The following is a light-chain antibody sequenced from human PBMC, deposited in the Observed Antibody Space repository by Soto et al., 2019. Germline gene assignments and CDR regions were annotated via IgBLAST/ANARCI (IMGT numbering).Light chain of an antibody. CDR2: GIS. J-gene: IGKJ1*01. CDR3: EQYGSSPRT. CDR1: QSVSSY. V-gene: IGKV3-20*01. Sequence: EIVLTQSPATLSLSPGERATLSCRASQSVSSYLAWYQQKPGQAPRLLIYGISTRATGVPDRFSGSGSGTDFTLTISRLEPEDFAAYYCEQYGSSPRTFGQGTKVDIK.